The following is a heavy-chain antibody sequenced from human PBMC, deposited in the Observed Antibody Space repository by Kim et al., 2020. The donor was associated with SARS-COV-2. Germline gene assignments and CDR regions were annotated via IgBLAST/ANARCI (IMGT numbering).Heavy chain of an antibody. Sequence: SETLSLTCTVSGGSISSGDYYWSWIRQPPGKGLEWIGYIYYSGSTYYNPSLKSRVTISVDTSKNQFSLKLSSVTAADTAVFYCARGYDSSGLYSASDAFDMWGPGTMVTVSS. CDR1: GGSISSGDYY. V-gene: IGHV4-30-4*01. D-gene: IGHD3-22*01. CDR2: IYYSGST. CDR3: ARGYDSSGLYSASDAFDM. J-gene: IGHJ3*02.